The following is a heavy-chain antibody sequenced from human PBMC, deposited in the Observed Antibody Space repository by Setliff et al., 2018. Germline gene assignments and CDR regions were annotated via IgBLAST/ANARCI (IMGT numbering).Heavy chain of an antibody. Sequence: ASVNVSCKASGYTFTSYGISWVRQAPGQGLEGMGWISAYNGNTNYEQKLQGRVTMTTDTSTSTDYMELRSLRSDDTAVYYCAAIGLDTAMITGVLFDFWGQGTLVTVSS. J-gene: IGHJ4*02. CDR1: GYTFTSYG. CDR3: AAIGLDTAMITGVLFDF. V-gene: IGHV1-18*01. CDR2: ISAYNGNT. D-gene: IGHD5-18*01.